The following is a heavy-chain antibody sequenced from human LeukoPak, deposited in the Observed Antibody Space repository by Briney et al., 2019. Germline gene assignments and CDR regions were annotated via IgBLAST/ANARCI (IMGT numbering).Heavy chain of an antibody. CDR2: IYYSGST. J-gene: IGHJ4*02. Sequence: PSETLSLTCTVSGGSVSSGSYYWSWIRQPPGKGLEWIGYIYYSGSTNYNPSLKSRVTISVDTSKNQFSLKLSSVTAADTAVYYCARGTRFDYWGQGTLVTVSS. CDR3: ARGTRFDY. CDR1: GGSVSSGSYY. D-gene: IGHD2-2*01. V-gene: IGHV4-61*01.